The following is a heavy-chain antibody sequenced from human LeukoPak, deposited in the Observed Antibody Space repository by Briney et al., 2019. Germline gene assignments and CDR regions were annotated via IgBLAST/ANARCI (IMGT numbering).Heavy chain of an antibody. CDR3: AREYSSSSRWNWFDP. CDR2: INHSGST. D-gene: IGHD6-6*01. Sequence: SETLSLTCAVYGGSFSGYYWSWIRQPPGKGLEWIGGINHSGSTNYNPSLKSRVTISVDTSKNQFSLKLSSVTAADTAVYYCAREYSSSSRWNWFDPWGQGTLVTVSS. J-gene: IGHJ5*02. V-gene: IGHV4-34*01. CDR1: GGSFSGYY.